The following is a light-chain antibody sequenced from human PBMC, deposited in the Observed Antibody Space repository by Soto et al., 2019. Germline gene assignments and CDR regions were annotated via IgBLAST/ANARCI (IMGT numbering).Light chain of an antibody. CDR1: NSDIGTYNY. V-gene: IGLV2-14*01. Sequence: QSALTQPASVSGSPGQSITISCTGSNSDIGTYNYVSWYQQLPGKAPKLVISEVSNRPSGISGRFSGSKSGNAASLTISGLQAEDEATYYCSSYTRTSTLYVFGPGTKVTVL. CDR2: EVS. CDR3: SSYTRTSTLYV. J-gene: IGLJ1*01.